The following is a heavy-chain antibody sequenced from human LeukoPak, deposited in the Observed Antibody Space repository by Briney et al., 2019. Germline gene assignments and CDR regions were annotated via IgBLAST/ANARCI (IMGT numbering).Heavy chain of an antibody. CDR2: ISYDGSNK. D-gene: IGHD3-22*01. CDR3: AREGYYDSSGYYGDYYYYGMDV. J-gene: IGHJ6*02. Sequence: PGRSLRLSCAASGSTFSSYAMHCVSQAPGKGLEWVAVISYDGSNKYYADSVKGRFTISRDNSKNTLYLQMNSLRAEDKAVYYCAREGYYDSSGYYGDYYYYGMDVWGQGTTVTVSS. CDR1: GSTFSSYA. V-gene: IGHV3-30-3*01.